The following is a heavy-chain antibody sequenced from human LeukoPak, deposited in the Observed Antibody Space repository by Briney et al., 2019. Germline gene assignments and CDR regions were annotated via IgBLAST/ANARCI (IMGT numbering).Heavy chain of an antibody. J-gene: IGHJ4*02. V-gene: IGHV2-5*02. CDR1: GFSLSTSGGG. D-gene: IGHD5-24*01. Sequence: SGPTLLQPTQTLTLTCTFSGFSLSTSGGGVGWIRQPPGKALEWLALIYWDEDKRYSPSLKSRLTITNDTSNNQVVLTMTNMDPVDTATYYCARDAADGYNHYFDYWGQGTLVTVSS. CDR2: IYWDEDK. CDR3: ARDAADGYNHYFDY.